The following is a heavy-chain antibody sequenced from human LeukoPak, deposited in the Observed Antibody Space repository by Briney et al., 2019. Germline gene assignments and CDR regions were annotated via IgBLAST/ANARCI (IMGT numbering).Heavy chain of an antibody. Sequence: APVKVSCKASGYTFTSYGISWVRQAPGQGLEWMGWISAYNGNTNYAQKLQGRVTMTTATSTSTGYMELRSLRSDDTAVYYCARDPPYDTSGYYFISWGQGTLVTVSS. CDR1: GYTFTSYG. CDR2: ISAYNGNT. V-gene: IGHV1-18*01. J-gene: IGHJ4*02. D-gene: IGHD3-22*01. CDR3: ARDPPYDTSGYYFIS.